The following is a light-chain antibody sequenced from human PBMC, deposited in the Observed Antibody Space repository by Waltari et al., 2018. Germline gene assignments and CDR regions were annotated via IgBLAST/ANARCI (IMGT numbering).Light chain of an antibody. V-gene: IGKV2-30*01. J-gene: IGKJ3*01. Sequence: DVVLTQSPLFLPVTLGQPASISCRSTKRLDNTDGNNYLDWFLQRPGQSPRRLIYKVSERDSGVPDRFSGIGSGSNFTLKISRVEAEDVGVYYCLQAPITFGPGTRVDIK. CDR2: KVS. CDR3: LQAPIT. CDR1: KRLDNTDGNNY.